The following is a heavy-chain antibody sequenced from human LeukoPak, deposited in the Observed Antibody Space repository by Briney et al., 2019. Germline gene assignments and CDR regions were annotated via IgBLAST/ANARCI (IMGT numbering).Heavy chain of an antibody. V-gene: IGHV3-21*01. CDR2: ISSSGSSI. J-gene: IGHJ4*02. D-gene: IGHD6-13*01. Sequence: GGSLRLSCTASGFTFSRYSMNWVRQAPGKGLEWVSSISSSGSSIYYADSVKGRFTISRDNAKNSLYLQMNSLRAEDTAVYYCARGTAAAKIDYWGQGTLVTVSS. CDR1: GFTFSRYS. CDR3: ARGTAAAKIDY.